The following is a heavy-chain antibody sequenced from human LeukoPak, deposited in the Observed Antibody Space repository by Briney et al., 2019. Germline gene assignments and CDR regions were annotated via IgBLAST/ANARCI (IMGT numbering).Heavy chain of an antibody. Sequence: PGGSLRLSCAASGFTFSSYSMNWVRQAPGKGLEWVSSISSSSSYIYYADSVKGRFTISRDNAKNSLYLQMNSPRAEDTAVYYCARDIWGCSSTSCYYYMDVWGKGTTVTISS. CDR3: ARDIWGCSSTSCYYYMDV. J-gene: IGHJ6*03. D-gene: IGHD2-2*01. V-gene: IGHV3-21*01. CDR1: GFTFSSYS. CDR2: ISSSSSYI.